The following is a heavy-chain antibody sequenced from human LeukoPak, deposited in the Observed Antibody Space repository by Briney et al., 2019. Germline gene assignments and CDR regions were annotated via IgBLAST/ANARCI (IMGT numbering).Heavy chain of an antibody. V-gene: IGHV1-69*13. D-gene: IGHD2-21*02. CDR1: GGTFSIYA. CDR3: ARGEALAYCGGDCYSNFDY. Sequence: ASVKVSFKASGGTFSIYAISWVRQAPGQGVEWMGGIIPILGTANYAQKFQGRVTITADESTSTAYMELSSLRSEDTAVYYCARGEALAYCGGDCYSNFDYWGQGTLVTVSS. CDR2: IIPILGTA. J-gene: IGHJ4*02.